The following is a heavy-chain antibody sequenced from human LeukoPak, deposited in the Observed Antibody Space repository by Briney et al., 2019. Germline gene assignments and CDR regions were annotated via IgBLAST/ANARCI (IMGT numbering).Heavy chain of an antibody. CDR3: ARDVSVNKVTTPFDH. J-gene: IGHJ4*02. CDR1: GFTFSNYR. Sequence: GGSLRLSCEASGFTFSNYRMHWVRQAPGKGLEWISYINLDPNTIYYADSVRGRFTISRDNAKQSLYLQMNSLRVEDTAIYYCARDVSVNKVTTPFDHWGQGTLVTVSS. CDR2: INLDPNTI. V-gene: IGHV3-48*04. D-gene: IGHD1/OR15-1a*01.